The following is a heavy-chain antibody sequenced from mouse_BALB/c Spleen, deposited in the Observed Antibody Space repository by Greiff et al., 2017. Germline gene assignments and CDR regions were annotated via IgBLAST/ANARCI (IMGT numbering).Heavy chain of an antibody. CDR3: ATTAPYAMDY. J-gene: IGHJ4*01. D-gene: IGHD1-2*01. CDR1: GFTFSSFG. V-gene: IGHV5-17*02. CDR2: ISSGSSTI. Sequence: EVHLVESGGGLVKPGGSLKLSCAASGFTFSSFGMHWVRQAPEKGLEWVAYISSGSSTIYYADTVKGRFTISRDNPKNTLFLQMTSLRSEDTAMYYCATTAPYAMDYWGQGTSVTVSS.